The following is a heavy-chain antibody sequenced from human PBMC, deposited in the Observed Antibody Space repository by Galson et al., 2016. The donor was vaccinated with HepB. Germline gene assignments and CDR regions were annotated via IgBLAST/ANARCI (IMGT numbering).Heavy chain of an antibody. CDR3: ARSPGYCSGGNCRPTWFAP. V-gene: IGHV1-69*13. D-gene: IGHD2-15*01. J-gene: IGHJ5*02. CDR1: GGHFSSFA. CDR2: TIPIFGTG. Sequence: SVKVSCKASGGHFSSFAISWVRQAPGQGLEWMGGTIPIFGTGIYAQKFQDRVTITADESTRVAHMELRALRSDDTAVYYCARSPGYCSGGNCRPTWFAPWGQGTLVTGSS.